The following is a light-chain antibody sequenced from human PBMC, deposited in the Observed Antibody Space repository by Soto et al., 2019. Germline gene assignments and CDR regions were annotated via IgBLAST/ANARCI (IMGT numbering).Light chain of an antibody. Sequence: AIQLTQSPSSLSASVGDRVTITCRASQGISSALAWYQQKPGKTPKLLIYYASSLESGVPSRFSGSGSGTDFTLTISSLQPEDFATYYCQQFNNYLFTFGPGTKVDI. CDR1: QGISSA. CDR2: YAS. J-gene: IGKJ3*01. CDR3: QQFNNYLFT. V-gene: IGKV1D-13*01.